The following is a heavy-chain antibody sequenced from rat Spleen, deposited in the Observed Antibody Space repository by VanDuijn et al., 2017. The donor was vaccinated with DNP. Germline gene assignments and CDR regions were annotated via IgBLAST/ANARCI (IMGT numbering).Heavy chain of an antibody. CDR2: IWGTGST. D-gene: IGHD1-4*01. CDR1: GFTFSDYS. Sequence: VQLVESGGGLVQPGRSLKLSCAASGFTFSDYSMAWVRQPPGKGLEWVGAIWGTGSTDYNSALKSRLTISRDTSKSQVFLEMNSLQTEDTAKYFCTRTGIPFDNWGQGVVVTVSS. J-gene: IGHJ2*01. CDR3: TRTGIPFDN. V-gene: IGHV2-15*01.